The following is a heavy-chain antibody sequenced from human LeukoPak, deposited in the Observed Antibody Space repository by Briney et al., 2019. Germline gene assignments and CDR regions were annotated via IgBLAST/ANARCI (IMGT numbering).Heavy chain of an antibody. CDR2: IYYSGST. CDR1: GGSISSYY. J-gene: IGHJ5*02. D-gene: IGHD2-2*01. CDR3: ARTQIVVVPAATPPYNWFDP. Sequence: SETLSLTCTVSGGSISSYYWSWIRQPPGKGLEWIGYIYYSGSTNYNPSLKSRVTISVDTSKNQFSLRLSSVTAADTAVYYCARTQIVVVPAATPPYNWFDPWGQGTLVTVSS. V-gene: IGHV4-59*08.